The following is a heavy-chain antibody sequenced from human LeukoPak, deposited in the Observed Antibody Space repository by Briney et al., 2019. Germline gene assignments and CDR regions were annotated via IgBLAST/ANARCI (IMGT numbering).Heavy chain of an antibody. V-gene: IGHV3-7*01. CDR3: ARAGYNYGYLDY. CDR1: GFIFTNYF. Sequence: GGSLRLSCAASGFIFTNYFMSWVRQAPGKGLEWVASIKHDGSEKYYVDSVRGRFTISRDNTMNSLYLQMSSLRAEDTAVYYCARAGYNYGYLDYWGQGTLVTVSS. CDR2: IKHDGSEK. J-gene: IGHJ4*02. D-gene: IGHD5-18*01.